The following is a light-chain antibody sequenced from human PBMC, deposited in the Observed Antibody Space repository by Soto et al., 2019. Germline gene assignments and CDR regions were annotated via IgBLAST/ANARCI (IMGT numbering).Light chain of an antibody. Sequence: DIQMTQSPSSLSASVGDRVTITCRASQSISSYLNWYQQKPGKAPKLLIYAASSLQSGVPSRFSGSGSGTDFTLTISSPQPEDCATYYSQQSYSTPWTFGQGTKGDIK. V-gene: IGKV1-39*01. CDR3: QQSYSTPWT. CDR2: AAS. J-gene: IGKJ1*01. CDR1: QSISSY.